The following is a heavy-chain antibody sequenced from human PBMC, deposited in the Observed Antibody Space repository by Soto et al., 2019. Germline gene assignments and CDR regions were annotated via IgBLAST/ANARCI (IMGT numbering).Heavy chain of an antibody. CDR3: ARELRMTSSFDY. CDR1: GFTISNYG. CDR2: ISYDGSSQ. D-gene: IGHD6-6*01. V-gene: IGHV3-30*19. J-gene: IGHJ4*02. Sequence: QVQMVESGGGVVQPGRSLRLSCAASGFTISNYGMHWLRQAVGKGLEWVTVISYDGSSQYYADSVKGRFTISRDTSKNTLYLQMNSLRAEDTAMYYCARELRMTSSFDYWGQGTLVTVSS.